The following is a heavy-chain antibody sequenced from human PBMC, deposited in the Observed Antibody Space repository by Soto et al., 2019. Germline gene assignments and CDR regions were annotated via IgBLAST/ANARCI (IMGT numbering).Heavy chain of an antibody. CDR3: ARVVTEYSSSSCMDV. D-gene: IGHD6-6*01. J-gene: IGHJ6*02. Sequence: QVQLQESGPGLVKPSGTLSLTCAVSGGSISSSNWWSWVRQPPGKGLEWIGEIYHSGSTNYNPSLKSRVTISVDKSKDQFSLKLSSVTAADTAVYYCARVVTEYSSSSCMDVWGQGTTVTVSS. V-gene: IGHV4-4*02. CDR1: GGSISSSNW. CDR2: IYHSGST.